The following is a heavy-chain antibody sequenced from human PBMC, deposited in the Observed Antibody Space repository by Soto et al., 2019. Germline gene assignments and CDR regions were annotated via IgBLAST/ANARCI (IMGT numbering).Heavy chain of an antibody. Sequence: QVQLVQSGAEVKKPGSSVKVSCKASGGTFSSYAISWVRQAPGQGLEWMGGIIPISGTADYAQKCQGRVTITGDESPSTAYVEASSLRSEETAVYYCAKNPENYYYGMDVWGQGTTVTVSS. CDR3: AKNPENYYYGMDV. CDR1: GGTFSSYA. J-gene: IGHJ6*02. CDR2: IIPISGTA. V-gene: IGHV1-69*12.